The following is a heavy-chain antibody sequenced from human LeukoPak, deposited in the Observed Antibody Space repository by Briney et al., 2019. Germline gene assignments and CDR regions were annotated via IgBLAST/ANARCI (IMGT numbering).Heavy chain of an antibody. J-gene: IGHJ6*03. CDR3: ARDLMATDIVVVPAAMAPDYYYYMDV. Sequence: ASVKVSCKASGYTFTGYYMHWVRQAPGQRFEWMGWINPNSGGTNYAQKFQGRVTMTRDTSISTAYMELSRLRSDDTAVYYYARDLMATDIVVVPAAMAPDYYYYMDVWGKGTTVTVSS. CDR1: GYTFTGYY. V-gene: IGHV1-2*02. D-gene: IGHD2-2*01. CDR2: INPNSGGT.